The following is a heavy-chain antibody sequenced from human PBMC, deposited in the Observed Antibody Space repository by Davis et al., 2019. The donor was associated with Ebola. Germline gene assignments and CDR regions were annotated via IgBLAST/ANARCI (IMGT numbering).Heavy chain of an antibody. CDR2: IYSGGST. D-gene: IGHD5-12*01. V-gene: IGHV3-23*03. Sequence: GESLKISCTDPVITFSSYAMTWVRQAPGKGLEWVSVIYSGGSTYYADSVKGRFTISRDNSKNTLYLQMNSLRAEDTAVYYCAKGKGIVATTYYFDYWGQGTLVTVSS. CDR1: VITFSSYA. J-gene: IGHJ4*02. CDR3: AKGKGIVATTYYFDY.